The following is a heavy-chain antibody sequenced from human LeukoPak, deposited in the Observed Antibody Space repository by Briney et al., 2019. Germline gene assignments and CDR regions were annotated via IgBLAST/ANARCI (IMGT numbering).Heavy chain of an antibody. V-gene: IGHV3-7*01. J-gene: IGHJ4*02. CDR1: GFTFSDYW. Sequence: GGSLRLSCTASGFTFSDYWMTWVRQAPGKGPEWVANIKQDGSQRYYVDSVRGRFTISRDNAKNSLFLQMNGLRAEDTAVYYCARGGSTGIYPRYSDYWGQGTLVTVSS. D-gene: IGHD3-10*01. CDR2: IKQDGSQR. CDR3: ARGGSTGIYPRYSDY.